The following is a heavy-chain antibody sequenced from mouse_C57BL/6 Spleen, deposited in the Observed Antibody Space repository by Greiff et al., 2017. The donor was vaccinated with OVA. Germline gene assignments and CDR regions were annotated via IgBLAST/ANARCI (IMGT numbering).Heavy chain of an antibody. V-gene: IGHV6-6*01. CDR1: GFTFSDAW. J-gene: IGHJ2*01. CDR3: TRPSYYGSREGYYFDY. Sequence: EVKVEESGGGLVQPGGSMKLSCAASGFTFSDAWMDWVRQSPEKGLEWVAEIRNKANNHATYYAESVKGRFTISRDDSKSSVYLQMNSLRAEDTGIYYCTRPSYYGSREGYYFDYWGQGTTLTVSS. CDR2: IRNKANNHAT. D-gene: IGHD1-1*01.